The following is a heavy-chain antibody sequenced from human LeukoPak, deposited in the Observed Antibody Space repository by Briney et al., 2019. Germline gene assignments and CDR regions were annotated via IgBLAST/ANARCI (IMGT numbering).Heavy chain of an antibody. Sequence: GGCLRLACAVSGFTFSHYAVGWVRQAPGRVLGWDGSLPDSGDAKYYADFVGGRLAISRENSNSTLYLPMSRLRDEDAAVYYCARGYSHHSRGWLDLWGQGTMVTVSS. V-gene: IGHV3-23*01. D-gene: IGHD5-12*01. CDR1: GFTFSHYA. J-gene: IGHJ5*02. CDR3: ARGYSHHSRGWLDL. CDR2: LPDSGDAK.